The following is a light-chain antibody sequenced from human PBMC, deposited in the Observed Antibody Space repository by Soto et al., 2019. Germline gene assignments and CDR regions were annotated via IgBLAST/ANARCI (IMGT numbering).Light chain of an antibody. Sequence: QSVLTQPPSASGTPGQRVTISCSGSSPNIGSNYVFWYQHLPGTAPKLLIYRNNQRPSGVPARFSGSKSGTSASLAISGLRSEDENDYYCATWDDSLSGVVFGGGTKLTVL. CDR3: ATWDDSLSGVV. CDR1: SPNIGSNY. J-gene: IGLJ2*01. CDR2: RNN. V-gene: IGLV1-47*01.